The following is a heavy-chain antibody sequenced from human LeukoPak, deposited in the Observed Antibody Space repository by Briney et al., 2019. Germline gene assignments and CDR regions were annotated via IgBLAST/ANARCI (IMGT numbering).Heavy chain of an antibody. J-gene: IGHJ4*02. CDR2: ISYSGST. CDR1: GGSISSSSYY. V-gene: IGHV4-39*01. D-gene: IGHD2-2*01. Sequence: PSETLSLTCTLSGGSISSSSYYWGWIRQPPGKGLEWIGSISYSGSTYYNPSLKSRVTISVDTSKNQLSLKLNSVTAADTAVYYCARPGLGYCSSTSCHNFDSWGQGTLVTVSS. CDR3: ARPGLGYCSSTSCHNFDS.